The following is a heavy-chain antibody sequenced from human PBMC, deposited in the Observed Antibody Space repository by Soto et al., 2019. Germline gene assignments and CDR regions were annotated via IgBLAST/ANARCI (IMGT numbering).Heavy chain of an antibody. Sequence: ASVKVSCKASGYTFTSYDINWVRQATGQGLEWMGWINAYSGNTSHAQKLQGRVTMTTDTSTSTAYMELRSLRSDDTAVYYCAREYCSGGSCYADSFYFDYWGQGTQVTVPS. CDR2: INAYSGNT. J-gene: IGHJ4*02. V-gene: IGHV1-18*01. D-gene: IGHD2-15*01. CDR1: GYTFTSYD. CDR3: AREYCSGGSCYADSFYFDY.